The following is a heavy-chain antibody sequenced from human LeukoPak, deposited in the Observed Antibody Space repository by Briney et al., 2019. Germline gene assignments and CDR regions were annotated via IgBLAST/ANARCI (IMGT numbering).Heavy chain of an antibody. Sequence: SETLSLTCTVSGDSMSGYWGWVRQPAGKGLEWIGRISTSGGTDYNPSLKSRITMSVDTSKNQFSLKLRSMTAADTAVYYCARLHCSGGACYADYWGQGSLVAVSS. V-gene: IGHV4-4*07. CDR3: ARLHCSGGACYADY. D-gene: IGHD2-15*01. J-gene: IGHJ4*03. CDR2: ISTSGGT. CDR1: GDSMSGY.